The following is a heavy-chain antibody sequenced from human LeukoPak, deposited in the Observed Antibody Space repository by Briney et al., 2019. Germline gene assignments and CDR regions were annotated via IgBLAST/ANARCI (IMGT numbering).Heavy chain of an antibody. Sequence: PGGSLRLSCAASAFTFSSYSMNWVRQAPGKGLEWVSYISSSSSTIYYADSVKGRFTISRDNAKNSLYLQMNSLRAEGTAVYYCAREGLQPLDYWGQGTLVTVSS. CDR2: ISSSSSTI. V-gene: IGHV3-48*01. D-gene: IGHD4-11*01. J-gene: IGHJ4*02. CDR1: AFTFSSYS. CDR3: AREGLQPLDY.